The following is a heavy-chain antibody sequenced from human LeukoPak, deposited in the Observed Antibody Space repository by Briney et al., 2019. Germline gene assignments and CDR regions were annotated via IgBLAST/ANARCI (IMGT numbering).Heavy chain of an antibody. CDR3: AKIEGKYQLANIPDS. CDR2: IRYDGSNE. D-gene: IGHD2-2*01. J-gene: IGHJ4*02. V-gene: IGHV3-30*02. CDR1: GFTFSYFG. Sequence: PGGSLRLSCVASGFTFSYFGMHWVRQAPGKGLEWVAFIRYDGSNEYYAESVKGRFTISRDNSKNTLYLQMNSLRVEDTAAYYCAKIEGKYQLANIPDSCGQGTLVTVSS.